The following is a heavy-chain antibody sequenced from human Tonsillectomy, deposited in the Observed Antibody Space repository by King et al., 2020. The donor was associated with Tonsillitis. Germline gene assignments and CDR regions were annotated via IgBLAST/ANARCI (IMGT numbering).Heavy chain of an antibody. CDR1: GFTFSNYA. V-gene: IGHV3-30*17. J-gene: IGHJ1*01. Sequence: VQLVESGGGVVQPGRSLRLSCAASGFTFSNYAMHWVRQAPGKGLEWVAVISHDGSDKYYADSVKGRCTMSRDNSKNTLHLQMNSLRAEDTAVYYCAGGRSWYSSAEYFQHWGQGTLVIVSS. CDR3: AGGRSWYSSAEYFQH. CDR2: ISHDGSDK. D-gene: IGHD6-13*01.